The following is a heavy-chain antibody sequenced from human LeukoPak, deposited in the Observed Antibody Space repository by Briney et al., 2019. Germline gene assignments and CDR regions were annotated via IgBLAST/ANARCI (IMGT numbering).Heavy chain of an antibody. CDR3: ARAEVRGVLNYYYYGMDV. CDR2: INAGNGNT. D-gene: IGHD3-10*01. Sequence: ASVKVSCKASGYTLTNYAMHWVRQAPGQRLEWMGWINAGNGNTKYSQKFQGRVTITRDTSASTAYMELSSLRSEDTSVYYCARAEVRGVLNYYYYGMDVWGKGTTVTVSS. J-gene: IGHJ6*04. V-gene: IGHV1-3*01. CDR1: GYTLTNYA.